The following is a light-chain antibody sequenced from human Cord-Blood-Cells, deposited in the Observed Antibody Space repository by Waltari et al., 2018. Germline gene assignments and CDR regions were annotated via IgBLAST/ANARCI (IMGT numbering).Light chain of an antibody. CDR2: DVS. J-gene: IGLJ1*01. V-gene: IGLV2-14*01. Sequence: QSALTQPASVSGSPGQSITISCTGTSSDVGGYTYVSWYQQHPGKAPKLMIYDVSKRPSGVSNRFSGSKSGNTASLTISGLQAEDEADYYCSSYTSSRVFGTGTKVTVL. CDR3: SSYTSSRV. CDR1: SSDVGGYTY.